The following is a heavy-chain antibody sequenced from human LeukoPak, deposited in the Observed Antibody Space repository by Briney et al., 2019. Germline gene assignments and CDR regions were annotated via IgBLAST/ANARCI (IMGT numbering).Heavy chain of an antibody. Sequence: SETLSLTCAVSGGSISSGGYSWSWIRQPPGKGLEWIGYIYYSGSTYYNPSLKSRVTISVDTSKNQFSLKLSSVTAADTAVYYCARQIRWLRYWFDPWGQGTLVTVSS. V-gene: IGHV4-30-4*07. CDR1: GGSISSGGYS. CDR2: IYYSGST. D-gene: IGHD5-12*01. J-gene: IGHJ5*02. CDR3: ARQIRWLRYWFDP.